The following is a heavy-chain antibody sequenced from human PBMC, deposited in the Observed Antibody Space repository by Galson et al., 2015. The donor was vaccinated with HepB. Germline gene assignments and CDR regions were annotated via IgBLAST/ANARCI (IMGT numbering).Heavy chain of an antibody. V-gene: IGHV4-59*01. CDR1: GGSISNYY. Sequence: SETLSLTCTVSGGSISNYYWSWIRQPPGKGLEWIGYIYYSGSTNYNPSLKSRVTISVDTSKNQFSLKLSSVTAADTAVYYCARGGQNYDFWSGYYTHFLDYWGQGTLVTVSS. CDR2: IYYSGST. CDR3: ARGGQNYDFWSGYYTHFLDY. J-gene: IGHJ4*02. D-gene: IGHD3-3*01.